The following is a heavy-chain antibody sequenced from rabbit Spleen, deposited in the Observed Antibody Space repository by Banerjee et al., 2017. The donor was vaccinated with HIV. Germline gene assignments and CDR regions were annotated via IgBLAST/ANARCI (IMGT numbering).Heavy chain of an antibody. V-gene: IGHV1S7*01. CDR2: IVPIFGVT. CDR3: ARESGYDCAFGL. CDR1: AFDFSTYS. Sequence: QLVESGGGLVQPGGSLKLSCEASAFDFSTYSMSWVRQAPGKGLEWIGYIVPIFGVTYYASWVNGRFTISSHNAQNTLYLQLNSLTGADTATYFCARESGYDCAFGLWGQGTLVTVS. D-gene: IGHD6-1*01. J-gene: IGHJ4*01.